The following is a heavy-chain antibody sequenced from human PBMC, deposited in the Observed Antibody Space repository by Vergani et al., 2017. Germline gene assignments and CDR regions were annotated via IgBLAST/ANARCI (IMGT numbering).Heavy chain of an antibody. V-gene: IGHV1-69*12. CDR1: GGTFNIYS. Sequence: QVQLVQSGAEVKKPGASVKVSCKASGGTFNIYSVSWLRQAPGQGPEWMGGITPFFPTGHYAQKFQGRVTITADESATTVYMELSSLRSEDTAVYYCARVGHLVAVTGEGPSLDLWGRGTLVTVSS. D-gene: IGHD2-21*02. CDR2: ITPFFPTG. CDR3: ARVGHLVAVTGEGPSLDL. J-gene: IGHJ2*01.